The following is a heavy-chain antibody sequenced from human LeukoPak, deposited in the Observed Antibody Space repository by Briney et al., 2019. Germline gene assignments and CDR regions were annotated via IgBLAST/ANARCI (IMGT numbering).Heavy chain of an antibody. J-gene: IGHJ5*02. D-gene: IGHD3-3*01. V-gene: IGHV1-2*06. CDR3: ARALPFYDFWSGLYGFDP. Sequence: GASVKVSCKASGYTFTGYYMHWVRQAPGQGLEWMGRINPNSGGTNYAQKFQGRVTLTRDTSISTAYMELSRLRSDDTAVYYCARALPFYDFWSGLYGFDPWGQGTLVTVSS. CDR2: INPNSGGT. CDR1: GYTFTGYY.